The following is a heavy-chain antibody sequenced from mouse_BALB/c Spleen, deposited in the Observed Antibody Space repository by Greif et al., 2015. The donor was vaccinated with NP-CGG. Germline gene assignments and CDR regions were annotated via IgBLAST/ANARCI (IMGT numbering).Heavy chain of an antibody. CDR2: INPSSGYT. D-gene: IGHD1-1*02. V-gene: IGHV1-4*01. J-gene: IGHJ4*01. Sequence: QVQLQQSGAELARPGASVEMSCKASGYTFTSYTMHWVKQRPGQGLEWIGYINPSSGYTNYNQTFKDKATLTADKSSSTAYMQLSSLTSVDSAVYYCARRSHGDYYAMDYWGQGTSVTVSS. CDR3: ARRSHGDYYAMDY. CDR1: GYTFTSYT.